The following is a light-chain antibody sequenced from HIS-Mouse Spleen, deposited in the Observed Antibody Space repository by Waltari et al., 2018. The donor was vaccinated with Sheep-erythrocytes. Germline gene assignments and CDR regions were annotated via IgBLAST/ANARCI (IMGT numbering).Light chain of an antibody. J-gene: IGLJ1*01. Sequence: QSVLTQPPSASGTPGQRVTISCSGSSSNIGSNTVNWYQQLPGTAPKLLLYRNNQRPSDVPDRFSGSKSGASASLAISWLKSEDEADYYCAAWDDSLNGYVFGTGTKVTVL. CDR3: AAWDDSLNGYV. V-gene: IGLV1-44*01. CDR2: RNN. CDR1: SSNIGSNT.